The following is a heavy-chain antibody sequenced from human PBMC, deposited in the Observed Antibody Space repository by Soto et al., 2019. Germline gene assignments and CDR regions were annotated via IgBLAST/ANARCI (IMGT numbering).Heavy chain of an antibody. V-gene: IGHV4-39*01. CDR2: IYYNGST. CDR1: GDSITSSGSY. CDR3: ARHGETSGWYPLIYYYGMNV. Sequence: QLQLQESGPGLVKPSETLSLTCTVSGDSITSSGSYWGWIRQPPGKGLEWIGSIYYNGSTYYNPYLKGRVTISVDTSKNHLSLQLTAMAAGDTAMYYCARHGETSGWYPLIYYYGMNVWGQGTTGTVSS. J-gene: IGHJ6*02. D-gene: IGHD6-19*01.